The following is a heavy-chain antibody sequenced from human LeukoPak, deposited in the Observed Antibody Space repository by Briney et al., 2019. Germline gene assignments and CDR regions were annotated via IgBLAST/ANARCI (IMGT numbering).Heavy chain of an antibody. J-gene: IGHJ5*02. Sequence: PGGSLRLSCAASGFTFSSDWMSWVRQAPGKGLEWVANIKQDGSEKYYVDSVKGRFTISRDNAKNTLYLQMNSLRAEDTAVYYCAREPYSSGWYLGSGPNDWFDPWGQGTLVTVSS. V-gene: IGHV3-7*01. CDR1: GFTFSSDW. D-gene: IGHD6-19*01. CDR3: AREPYSSGWYLGSGPNDWFDP. CDR2: IKQDGSEK.